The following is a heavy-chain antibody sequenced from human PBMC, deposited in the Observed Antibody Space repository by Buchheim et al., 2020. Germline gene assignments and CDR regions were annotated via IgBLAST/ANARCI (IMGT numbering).Heavy chain of an antibody. CDR3: ARVRASGWYFFDF. D-gene: IGHD6-19*01. CDR1: GGSISGYN. CDR2: VAYSGTT. Sequence: QVQLQESGPRLVKPSETLSLTCTVSGGSISGYNWCWIWLPPAKGLGWVGFVAYSGTTVYDPTLDRRVTISVDTPNTKFTLKLTSATAADTYVYYCARVRASGWYFFDFWGQGTL. V-gene: IGHV4-59*01. J-gene: IGHJ4*02.